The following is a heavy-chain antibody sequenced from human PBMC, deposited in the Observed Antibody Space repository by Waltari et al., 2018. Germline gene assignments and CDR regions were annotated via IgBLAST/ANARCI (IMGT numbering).Heavy chain of an antibody. J-gene: IGHJ4*02. CDR1: GGSFSGYY. CDR3: ARGRVHDPYYDYVWGSYRAYFDY. CDR2: INHSGST. D-gene: IGHD3-16*02. Sequence: QVQLQQWGAGLLKPSETLSLTCAVYGGSFSGYYWSWIRPPPGKGRGWIGEINHSGSTNYNPSLKSRVTISVDTSKNQFSLKLSSVTAADTAVYYCARGRVHDPYYDYVWGSYRAYFDYWGQGTLVTVSS. V-gene: IGHV4-34*01.